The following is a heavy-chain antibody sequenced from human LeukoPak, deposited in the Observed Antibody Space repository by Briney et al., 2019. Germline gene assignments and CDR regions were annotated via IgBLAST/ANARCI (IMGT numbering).Heavy chain of an antibody. D-gene: IGHD3-16*01. J-gene: IGHJ3*02. CDR3: ARGAISGGAMGDAFDI. V-gene: IGHV3-11*01. CDR1: GFTFSDYY. Sequence: AGGSLRLSCAASGFTFSDYYMSWIRQAPGKGLEWVSYISRSGSTIYYADSVKGRFTISRDNAKNSLYLQMNSLRAEDTAVYYCARGAISGGAMGDAFDIWGQGTMVTVSS. CDR2: ISRSGSTI.